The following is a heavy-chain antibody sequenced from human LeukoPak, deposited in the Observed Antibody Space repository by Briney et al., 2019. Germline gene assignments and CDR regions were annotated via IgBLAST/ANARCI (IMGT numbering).Heavy chain of an antibody. CDR2: IRFDGSNK. Sequence: GGSLRLSCAASGFTFSSYGMHWVRQAPGKGLEWVAVIRFDGSNKYYADSVKGRFTISRDNSKNTLYLQMNSLRAEDTAVYYCAKGGNVLRYFDWLLGRYYFDYWGQGTLVTVSS. CDR1: GFTFSSYG. D-gene: IGHD3-9*01. CDR3: AKGGNVLRYFDWLLGRYYFDY. V-gene: IGHV3-30*02. J-gene: IGHJ4*02.